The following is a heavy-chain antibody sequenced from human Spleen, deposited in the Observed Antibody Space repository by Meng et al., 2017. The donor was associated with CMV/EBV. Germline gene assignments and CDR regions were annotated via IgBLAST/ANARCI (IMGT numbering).Heavy chain of an antibody. J-gene: IGHJ3*02. CDR3: ARTKYYDFWSGYYPLLDAFDI. CDR2: ISNNGRT. D-gene: IGHD3-3*01. V-gene: IGHV4-59*01. CDR1: GDSISSYY. Sequence: SETLSLTCTVSGDSISSYYWNWNRQSPGKGLEWIGYISNNGRTNYNPSLKSRVTISVDTSKNHFSLKLTSVTAADTAVYYCARTKYYDFWSGYYPLLDAFDIWGQGTKVTVSS.